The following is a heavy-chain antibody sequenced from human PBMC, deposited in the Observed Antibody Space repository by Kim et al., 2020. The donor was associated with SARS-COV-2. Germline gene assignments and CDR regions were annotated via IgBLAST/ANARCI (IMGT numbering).Heavy chain of an antibody. J-gene: IGHJ6*02. Sequence: GGSLRLSCTASGFTFSSYAMSWVRQAPGKGLEWVSAISGSGGSTYYADSVKGRFTISRDNSKNTLYLQMNSLRAEDTAVYYCVSDKGRIQLWYWSNGMDVCVQGTTVTVSS. D-gene: IGHD5-18*01. CDR3: VSDKGRIQLWYWSNGMDV. CDR1: GFTFSSYA. CDR2: ISGSGGST. V-gene: IGHV3-23*01.